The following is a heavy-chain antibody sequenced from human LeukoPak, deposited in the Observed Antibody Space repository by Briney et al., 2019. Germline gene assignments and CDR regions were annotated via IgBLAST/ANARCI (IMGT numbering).Heavy chain of an antibody. V-gene: IGHV1-8*02. CDR1: GGTFSSYA. Sequence: GASVKVSCKASGGTFSSYAISWVRQATGQGLEWMGWMNPNSGNAGYAQRFQGRVTMTRNNSISTAYMELTSLSSEDTAVYYCGRPLQRGSWTQRALDYWGQGTLVTVSS. CDR3: GRPLQRGSWTQRALDY. CDR2: MNPNSGNA. D-gene: IGHD3-10*01. J-gene: IGHJ4*02.